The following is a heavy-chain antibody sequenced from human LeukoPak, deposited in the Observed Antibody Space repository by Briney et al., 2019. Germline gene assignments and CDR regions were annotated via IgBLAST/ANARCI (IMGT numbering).Heavy chain of an antibody. V-gene: IGHV4-34*01. CDR1: GGSFSGYY. J-gene: IGHJ4*02. CDR2: INHSGST. CDR3: ASSTVGPYNY. D-gene: IGHD1-26*01. Sequence: PSETLSLTCAVYGGSFSGYYWSWIRQPPGKGLEWIGEINHSGSTNYNPSLKSRVTISVDTSKNQFSLKLSSVTAADTAVYYCASSTVGPYNYWGQGTLVTVSS.